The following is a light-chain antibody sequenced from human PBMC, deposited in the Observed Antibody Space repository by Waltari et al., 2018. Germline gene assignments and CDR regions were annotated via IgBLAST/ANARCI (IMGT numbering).Light chain of an antibody. J-gene: IGKJ4*01. CDR1: QNIHDN. Sequence: EVLMTQSPATLSVSPGERVTLSCRASQNIHDNLAWYQQKPGQAPRLLIYGASTRATAIPARFRGSGSGTEFTLTISSLQSEDFAIYYCQQYNKWPPLTFGGGTTVEIK. CDR3: QQYNKWPPLT. CDR2: GAS. V-gene: IGKV3-15*01.